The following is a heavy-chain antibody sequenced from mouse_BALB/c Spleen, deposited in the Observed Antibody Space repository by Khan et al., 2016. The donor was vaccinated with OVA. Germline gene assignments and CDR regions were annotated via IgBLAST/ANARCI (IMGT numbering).Heavy chain of an antibody. V-gene: IGHV3-2*02. CDR2: ISYSGST. CDR1: GYSITSGYV. CDR3: ARTARLEY. Sequence: EVQLQESGPGLVKPSQSLSLSCTATGYSITSGYVWNWIRQFPGNKLEWMGYISYSGSTNYNPTLKSRISITRDTSKNQFFLQLNSVTTEDTATYSGARTARLEYWGQGTTLTVSS. J-gene: IGHJ2*01. D-gene: IGHD1-2*01.